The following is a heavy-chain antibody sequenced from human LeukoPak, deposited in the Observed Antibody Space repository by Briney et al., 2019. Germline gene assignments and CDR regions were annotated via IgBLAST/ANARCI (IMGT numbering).Heavy chain of an antibody. Sequence: GGSLRLSCSASGFTLSYYALQWVRQAPGEGLEFVSTISHDGSNTIYADSVKGRFTVSRDNSKNTLYLQMTSLRPEDTAVYYCVKTAGSWYGYFDYWGQGTLVTVSS. D-gene: IGHD6-13*01. CDR2: ISHDGSNT. CDR3: VKTAGSWYGYFDY. J-gene: IGHJ4*02. CDR1: GFTLSYYA. V-gene: IGHV3-64D*06.